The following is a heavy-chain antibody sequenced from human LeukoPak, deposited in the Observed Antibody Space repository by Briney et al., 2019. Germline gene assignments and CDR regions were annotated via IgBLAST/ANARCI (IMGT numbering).Heavy chain of an antibody. CDR3: ARDCSSTSCYPGDS. J-gene: IGHJ4*02. Sequence: SETLSLTCTVSGGSISSGDYYWSWIRQPPGKGLEWIGYIYYSGSTYYNPSLKSRVTISVDTSKNQFSLKLSSVTAADTAVYYCARDCSSTSCYPGDSWGQGTPVTVSS. V-gene: IGHV4-30-4*01. CDR2: IYYSGST. CDR1: GGSISSGDYY. D-gene: IGHD2-2*01.